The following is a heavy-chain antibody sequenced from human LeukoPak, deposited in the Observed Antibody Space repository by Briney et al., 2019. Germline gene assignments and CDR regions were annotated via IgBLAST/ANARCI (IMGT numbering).Heavy chain of an antibody. CDR1: GYTFTDYF. D-gene: IGHD1-26*01. Sequence: GASVKVSCKPSGYTFTDYFTHWVRQAPGQGLEWMGWIYPRDGGTKYAQKFQDRVNMTRDTSIGTAYMELSSLRSDDTAIYYCAKIGVSGSYWDFDSWGQGTLVTVSS. V-gene: IGHV1-2*02. J-gene: IGHJ4*02. CDR3: AKIGVSGSYWDFDS. CDR2: IYPRDGGT.